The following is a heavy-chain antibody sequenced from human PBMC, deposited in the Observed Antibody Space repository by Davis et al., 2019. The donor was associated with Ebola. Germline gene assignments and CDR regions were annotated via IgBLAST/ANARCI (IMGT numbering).Heavy chain of an antibody. Sequence: SGPTLVKPTETLTLTCTVSGFSLSNARMGVSWIRQPPGKALEWLAHIFSNDKKSYSTSLKSRLTISKDTSKSQVVLTMTNMDPVDTATYYCARLVGTYYYDSSGYSIYWYFDLWGRGTLVTVSS. J-gene: IGHJ2*01. CDR3: ARLVGTYYYDSSGYSIYWYFDL. V-gene: IGHV2-26*01. CDR2: IFSNDKK. CDR1: GFSLSNARMG. D-gene: IGHD3-22*01.